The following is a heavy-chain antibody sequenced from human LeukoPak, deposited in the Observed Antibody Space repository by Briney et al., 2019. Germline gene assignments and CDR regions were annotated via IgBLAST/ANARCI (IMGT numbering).Heavy chain of an antibody. J-gene: IGHJ4*02. D-gene: IGHD3-3*01. V-gene: IGHV1-18*01. CDR3: ARDPPYYDFWSGFDY. CDR2: ISAYNGNT. CDR1: GYTFTSYG. Sequence: ASVKVSCKASGYTFTSYGISWVRQAPGQGLEWMGWISAYNGNTNYAQKLQGRVTMTTDTSTSTAYMELRSLGSDDTAVYYCARDPPYYDFWSGFDYWGQGTLVTVSS.